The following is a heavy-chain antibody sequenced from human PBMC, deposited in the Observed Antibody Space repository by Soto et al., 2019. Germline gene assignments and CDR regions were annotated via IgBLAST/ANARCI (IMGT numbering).Heavy chain of an antibody. CDR3: TKDSHWGIISPTHDH. CDR2: INAGNGNT. Sequence: ASVKVSCKASGYTFTSYAMHWVRQAPGQRLEWMGWINAGNGNTKYSQKFQGRVTITRDTSASTAYMELNSLRVEDTAIYYCTKDSHWGIISPTHDHWGQGTQVTVSS. J-gene: IGHJ4*02. D-gene: IGHD3-16*01. V-gene: IGHV1-3*01. CDR1: GYTFTSYA.